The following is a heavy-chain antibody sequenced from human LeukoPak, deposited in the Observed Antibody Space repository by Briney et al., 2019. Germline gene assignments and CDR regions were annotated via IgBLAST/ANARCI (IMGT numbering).Heavy chain of an antibody. CDR2: ISAYNGIT. CDR1: GYTFTSYG. CDR3: ARGSEGYYDSSGYPT. J-gene: IGHJ4*02. V-gene: IGHV1-18*01. D-gene: IGHD3-22*01. Sequence: ASVKVSCKASGYTFTSYGISWVRQAPGQGLEWMGWISAYNGITNYAQKLQGRVTMTTDTSTSTAYMELRSLRSDDTAVYYCARGSEGYYDSSGYPTWGQGTLVTVSS.